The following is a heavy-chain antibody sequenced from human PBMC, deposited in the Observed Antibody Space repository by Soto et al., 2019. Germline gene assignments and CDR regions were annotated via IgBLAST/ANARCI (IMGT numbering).Heavy chain of an antibody. J-gene: IGHJ4*02. CDR2: IYSGGTT. CDR3: HGYGY. Sequence: EVQVVESGGGLIQPGGSLRLSCEVSGFTVTANYMSWVRQAPGKGLEWVSVIYSGGTTYYADSVKGRFTISRDISKTTLDLQINSLSAEDTALYYCHGYGYWGQGTLVTVSS. V-gene: IGHV3-53*01. CDR1: GFTVTANY. D-gene: IGHD5-12*01.